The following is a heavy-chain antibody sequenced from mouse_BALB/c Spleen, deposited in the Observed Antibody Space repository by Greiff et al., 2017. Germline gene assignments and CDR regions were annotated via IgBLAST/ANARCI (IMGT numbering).Heavy chain of an antibody. CDR3: ARNGITTARFAY. CDR2: IWSGGST. V-gene: IGHV2-2*02. D-gene: IGHD1-2*01. J-gene: IGHJ3*01. CDR1: GFSLTSYG. Sequence: VMLVESGPGLVQPSQSLSITCTVSGFSLTSYGVHWVRQSPGKGLEWLGVIWSGGSTDYNAAFISRLSISKDNSKSQVFFKMNSLQANDTAIYYCARNGITTARFAYWGQGTLVTVSA.